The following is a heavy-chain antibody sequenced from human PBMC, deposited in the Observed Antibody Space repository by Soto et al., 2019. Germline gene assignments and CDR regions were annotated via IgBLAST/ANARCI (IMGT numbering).Heavy chain of an antibody. J-gene: IGHJ4*02. Sequence: SETLSLTCIVSGASISSYYWSWIRQPPGKGLEWIGYIYNSGSTNHNSSLKSGVTISVDTSKNQFSLKLSSVTAADTAVYYCARHKGPAAVAESFDYWGQGTLVTVSS. CDR1: GASISSYY. V-gene: IGHV4-59*08. D-gene: IGHD6-25*01. CDR2: IYNSGST. CDR3: ARHKGPAAVAESFDY.